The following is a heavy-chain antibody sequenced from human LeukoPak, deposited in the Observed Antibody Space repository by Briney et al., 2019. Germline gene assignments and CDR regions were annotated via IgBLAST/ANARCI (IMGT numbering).Heavy chain of an antibody. V-gene: IGHV4-34*01. CDR1: GGSFSGYY. CDR2: INHSGST. Sequence: SETLSLTCAVYGGSFSGYYWSWIRQPPGKGLEWIGEINHSGSTNYNPSLKSRVTISVDTSKNQFSLKLSSVTAADTAVYYCARGLGYDYVWGSYRWPLYYFDYWGQGTLVTVSS. CDR3: ARGLGYDYVWGSYRWPLYYFDY. D-gene: IGHD3-16*02. J-gene: IGHJ4*02.